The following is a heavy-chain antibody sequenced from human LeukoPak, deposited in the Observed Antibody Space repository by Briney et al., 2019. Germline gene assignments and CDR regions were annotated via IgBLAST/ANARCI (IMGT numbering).Heavy chain of an antibody. CDR1: GFTFDDYA. CDR2: ISGDGGST. V-gene: IGHV3-43*02. J-gene: IGHJ4*02. CDR3: AKDVAGSGSYGFDY. D-gene: IGHD1-26*01. Sequence: PGGSLRLSCAASGFTFDDYAMHWVRQAPGKGLEWVSLISGDGGSTYYADSVKGRFTISRDNSKNTLYLQMNSLRAEDTAIYYCAKDVAGSGSYGFDYWGQGTLVTVSS.